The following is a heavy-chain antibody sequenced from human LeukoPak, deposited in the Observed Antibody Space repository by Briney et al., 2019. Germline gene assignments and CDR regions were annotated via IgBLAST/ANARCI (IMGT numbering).Heavy chain of an antibody. J-gene: IGHJ5*02. D-gene: IGHD6-19*01. V-gene: IGHV3-23*05. CDR3: AKPPHGSGWYTDNWFDP. Sequence: GGSLGLSCVASGFNFSSFAMSWVRQAPGKGLEWVSAITSSGSTDYTYYADSVKGRFTISRDNSKNTLYLEMNSLRAEDTAVYYCAKPPHGSGWYTDNWFDPWGQGTRVTVSS. CDR1: GFNFSSFA. CDR2: ITSSGSTDYT.